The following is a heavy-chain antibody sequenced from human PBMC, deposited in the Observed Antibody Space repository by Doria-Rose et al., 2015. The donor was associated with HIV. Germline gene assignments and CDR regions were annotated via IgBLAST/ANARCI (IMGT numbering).Heavy chain of an antibody. Sequence: QVQLVQSGPVLVKPTETLTLTCTVSGVSLSSPGMGVSWIRQPPGKALEWLANIFSDDEGSYKTSLRSRLTISMVTSKSQLVLTMTDMDPVDTATYYCARIRSSRWYHKYYFDFWGQGTLVIVSA. CDR1: GVSLSSPGMG. CDR3: ARIRSSRWYHKYYFDF. J-gene: IGHJ4*01. CDR2: IFSDDEG. V-gene: IGHV2-26*01. D-gene: IGHD6-13*01.